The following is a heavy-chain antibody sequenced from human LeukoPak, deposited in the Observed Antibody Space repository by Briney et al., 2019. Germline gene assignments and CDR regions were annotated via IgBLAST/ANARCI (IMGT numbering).Heavy chain of an antibody. D-gene: IGHD5-18*01. J-gene: IGHJ6*02. Sequence: GASVKVSCKASGYTFTSYGISWVRQAPGQGLEWMGWISAYNGNTNYAQKFQGRVTMTRDTSTSTVYMELSSLRSEDTAVYYCARELGRDTAMVTTGYGMDVWGQGTTVTVSS. CDR1: GYTFTSYG. V-gene: IGHV1-18*01. CDR2: ISAYNGNT. CDR3: ARELGRDTAMVTTGYGMDV.